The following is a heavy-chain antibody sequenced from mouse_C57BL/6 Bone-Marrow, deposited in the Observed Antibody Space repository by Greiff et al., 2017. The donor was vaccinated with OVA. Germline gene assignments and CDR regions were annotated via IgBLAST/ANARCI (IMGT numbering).Heavy chain of an antibody. CDR3: AGNYFDY. J-gene: IGHJ2*01. V-gene: IGHV1-50*01. CDR1: GYTFTSYW. D-gene: IGHD4-1*01. CDR2: IDPSDSYT. Sequence: QVQLQQPGAELVKPGASVKLSCKASGYTFTSYWMQWVKQRPGQGLEWIGEIDPSDSYTNYTQKFKGKATLTVDTSSSTAYMQLSSLTSEDSAVYYCAGNYFDYWGQGTTLTVSS.